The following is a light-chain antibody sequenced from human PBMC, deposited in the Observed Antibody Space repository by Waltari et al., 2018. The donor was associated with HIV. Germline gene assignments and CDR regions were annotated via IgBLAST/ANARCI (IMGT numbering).Light chain of an antibody. CDR1: QSISSW. CDR2: KAS. J-gene: IGKJ1*01. V-gene: IGKV1-5*03. Sequence: DIQITQPPPTLSASVGDRATVTCRASQSISSWLAWYQQKPGKAPKLLIHKASSLESGVPSRFSGSGSGTEFTLTISSLQPDDFATYYCQQYNSYPWTFGQGTKVEI. CDR3: QQYNSYPWT.